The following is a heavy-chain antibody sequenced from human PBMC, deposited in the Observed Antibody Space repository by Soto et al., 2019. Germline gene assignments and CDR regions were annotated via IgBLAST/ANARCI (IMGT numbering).Heavy chain of an antibody. CDR1: GYTFTSYG. V-gene: IGHV1-18*01. CDR2: ISAYNGNT. Sequence: QVQLVQSGAEVKKPGASVKVSCKASGYTFTSYGISWVRQAPGQGLEWMGWISAYNGNTNYAQKLQGRVTMTIDTSTSTAYMELRSLRSDDTAVYYCARDPNDYGDRTTALYYGMDVWGQGTTVTVSS. D-gene: IGHD4-17*01. J-gene: IGHJ6*02. CDR3: ARDPNDYGDRTTALYYGMDV.